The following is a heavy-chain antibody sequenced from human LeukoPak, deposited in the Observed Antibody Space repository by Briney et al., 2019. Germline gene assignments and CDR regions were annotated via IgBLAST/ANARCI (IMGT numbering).Heavy chain of an antibody. CDR3: TRDHITSWQIDF. CDR1: ESTFDHA. CDR2: VRPGDGPT. D-gene: IGHD2-2*01. Sequence: GGSLRLSCTASESTFDHAMHWVRQTPGKGLEWVSHVRPGDGPTTYAESVKGRFTISRDNSKNTVSLQMNSLRVEDTAVYYCTRDHITSWQIDFWGQGTMVTVSS. J-gene: IGHJ4*02. V-gene: IGHV3-23*01.